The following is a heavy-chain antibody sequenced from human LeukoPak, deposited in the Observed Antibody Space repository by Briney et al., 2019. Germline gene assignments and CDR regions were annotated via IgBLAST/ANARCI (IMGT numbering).Heavy chain of an antibody. CDR3: ARDPDRLITGTTSGAFDI. CDR1: GFTVSSNY. CDR2: IYGGGST. D-gene: IGHD1-7*01. Sequence: PGGSLRLSCEASGFTVSSNYMSWVRQAPGKGLEWVSVIYGGGSTYYADSVKGRFTISRDTSKNTLYLQMNSLRAEDTAVYYCARDPDRLITGTTSGAFDIWGQGTMVTVSS. J-gene: IGHJ3*02. V-gene: IGHV3-53*01.